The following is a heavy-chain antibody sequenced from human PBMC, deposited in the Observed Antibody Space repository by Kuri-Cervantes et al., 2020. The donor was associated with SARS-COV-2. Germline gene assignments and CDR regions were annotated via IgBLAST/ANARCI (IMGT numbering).Heavy chain of an antibody. CDR2: IIPIFGTA. D-gene: IGHD1-14*01. V-gene: IGHV1-69*06. J-gene: IGHJ3*02. Sequence: SVKVSCKASGGTFSSYAISWVRQAPGQGLEWMGGIIPIFGTANYAQKFQGRVTITADKSTSTSYMELSSLRSEDTAVYYCARDLQRGTFDIWGQGTMVTVSS. CDR3: ARDLQRGTFDI. CDR1: GGTFSSYA.